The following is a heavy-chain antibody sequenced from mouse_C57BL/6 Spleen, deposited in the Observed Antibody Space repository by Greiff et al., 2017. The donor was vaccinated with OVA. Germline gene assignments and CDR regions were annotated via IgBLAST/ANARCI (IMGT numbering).Heavy chain of an antibody. J-gene: IGHJ4*01. CDR2: IYPGDGDT. V-gene: IGHV1-82*01. CDR1: GYAFSSSW. Sequence: QVQLKESGPELVKPGASVKISCKASGYAFSSSWMNWVKQRPGKGLEWIGRIYPGDGDTNYNGKFKGKATLTADKSSSTAYMQLSSLTSEDSAVYFCARCSNSYAMDYWGQGTSVTVSS. CDR3: ARCSNSYAMDY. D-gene: IGHD2-5*01.